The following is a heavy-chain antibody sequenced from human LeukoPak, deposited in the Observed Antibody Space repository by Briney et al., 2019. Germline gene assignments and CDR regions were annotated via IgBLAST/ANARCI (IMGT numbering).Heavy chain of an antibody. CDR3: VRARRDVYNRAYNWFDS. CDR2: IYHSGST. D-gene: IGHD5-24*01. J-gene: IGHJ5*01. CDR1: GGSISSSNW. V-gene: IGHV4-4*02. Sequence: PSGTLSLTCAVSGGSISSSNWRSWVRQPPGKGLEWIGEIYHSGSTNYNPSLKSRVTILRDTSNNQFSLKLNSVTAADTAVYYCVRARRDVYNRAYNWFDSWGQGTLVTVSS.